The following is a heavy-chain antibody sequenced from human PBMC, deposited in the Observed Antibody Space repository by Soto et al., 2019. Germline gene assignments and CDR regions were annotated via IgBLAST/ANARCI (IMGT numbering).Heavy chain of an antibody. CDR2: IWYDGINQ. Sequence: QVQLVESGGGVVQPGRSLRLSCAASGFTFSSSGMHWVRQAPGKGLEWVAVIWYDGINQYYADSVKDRFTISRDNSENILYLQKNRLRAEDTAVYHCARGSGNFYYVMDVWGQGTTVTVSS. D-gene: IGHD3-10*01. V-gene: IGHV3-33*01. CDR1: GFTFSSSG. CDR3: ARGSGNFYYVMDV. J-gene: IGHJ6*02.